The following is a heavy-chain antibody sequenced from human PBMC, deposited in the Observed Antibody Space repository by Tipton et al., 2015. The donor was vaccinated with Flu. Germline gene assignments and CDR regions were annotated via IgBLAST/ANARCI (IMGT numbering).Heavy chain of an antibody. Sequence: VSGDSISSDYFWGWIRQFPGKGLEWIGTVSRTGSTIYNPSLKSRVTMSVDLSKNHISLRLSSVTAADTAVYYCARERRGGWPFYDAFDIWGQGTMVTVSS. D-gene: IGHD6-19*01. CDR1: GDSISSDYF. CDR2: VSRTGST. V-gene: IGHV4-38-2*02. J-gene: IGHJ3*02. CDR3: ARERRGGWPFYDAFDI.